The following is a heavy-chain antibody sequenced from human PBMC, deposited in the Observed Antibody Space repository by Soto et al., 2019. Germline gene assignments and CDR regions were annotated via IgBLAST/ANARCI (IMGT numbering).Heavy chain of an antibody. J-gene: IGHJ5*02. V-gene: IGHV1-2*04. CDR3: ARALRLQYYYDSSSFAP. D-gene: IGHD3-22*01. CDR2: INPNSGGT. CDR1: GYTFTGYY. Sequence: QVPLVQSGAEVKKPGASVKVSCKASGYTFTGYYMHWVRQAPGQGLEWMGWINPNSGGTNYAQKFQGWVTTTRDTFIRTAYMELSRLRADDTAVDYCARALRLQYYYDSSSFAPCGQGTLVTVAS.